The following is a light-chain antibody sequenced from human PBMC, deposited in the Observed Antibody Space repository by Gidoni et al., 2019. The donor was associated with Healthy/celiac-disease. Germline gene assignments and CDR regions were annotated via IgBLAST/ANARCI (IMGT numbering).Light chain of an antibody. CDR3: AAWDDSLNGVV. J-gene: IGLJ2*01. Sequence: QSVRTQPPSASGNPGQRDTNSCAGSSSNIGSNTVNWYQQLPGTAPKLLIYSNNQRPSGVPDRFSGSKSGTSASLAISGLQSEDEADYYCAAWDDSLNGVVFGGGTKLTVL. CDR1: SSNIGSNT. V-gene: IGLV1-44*01. CDR2: SNN.